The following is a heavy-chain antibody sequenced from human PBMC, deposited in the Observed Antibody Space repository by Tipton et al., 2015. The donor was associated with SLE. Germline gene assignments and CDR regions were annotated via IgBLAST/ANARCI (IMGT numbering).Heavy chain of an antibody. CDR1: GGSISSSSYY. CDR2: IFYSGTT. D-gene: IGHD2-15*01. CDR3: AREHISSLRDAFEV. Sequence: TLSLTCTVSGGSISSSSYYWGWIRQPPGKEPEWIGSIFYSGTTFYNPSLKSRVTISVDTSKNQFNLKLRSVTVVDTAMYYCAREHISSLRDAFEVWGQGTMVTVS. J-gene: IGHJ3*01. V-gene: IGHV4-39*06.